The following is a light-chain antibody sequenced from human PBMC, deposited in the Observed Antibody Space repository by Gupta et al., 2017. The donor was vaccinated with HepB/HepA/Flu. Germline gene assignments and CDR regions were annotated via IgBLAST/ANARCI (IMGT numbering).Light chain of an antibody. CDR3: KQAKRFPIT. V-gene: IGKV1-12*01. CDR2: AAS. CDR1: QGISSW. Sequence: DIQLTQSPSSVSASVGDRVTITCRASQGISSWLAWYQQKPGKAPKLLIYAASSLQSGVPVRFSGSGSGTDFTLKISRLQPEDVATYYCKQAKRFPITFGQGTQLEI. J-gene: IGKJ2*01.